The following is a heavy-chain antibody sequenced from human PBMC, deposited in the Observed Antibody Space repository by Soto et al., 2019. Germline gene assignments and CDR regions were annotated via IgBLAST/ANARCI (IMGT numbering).Heavy chain of an antibody. CDR2: TYYKSKWNN. CDR3: ARGWMAGTFDY. J-gene: IGHJ4*02. CDR1: GDSVSGISGA. D-gene: IGHD6-19*01. Sequence: QVQLQQSGPGLVEPSQTLSLTCVISGDSVSGISGAWNWIRQSPSRGLEWLGRTYYKSKWNNEYAVSVKGRITINPDTSRNQFSLQLNSVTPEDTAVYYCARGWMAGTFDYWGQGTLVTVSS. V-gene: IGHV6-1*01.